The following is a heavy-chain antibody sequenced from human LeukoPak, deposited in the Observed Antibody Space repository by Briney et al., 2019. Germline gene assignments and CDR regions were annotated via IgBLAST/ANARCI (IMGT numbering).Heavy chain of an antibody. CDR3: ARYAHYNILTGPIDDAFDI. CDR1: GGSISSSSDY. J-gene: IGHJ3*02. V-gene: IGHV4-39*01. D-gene: IGHD3-9*01. Sequence: KPSETLSLTCIVSGGSISSSSDYWGWIRQPPGKGLEWIGSIFYSGNTYYNPSLKSRVTISVDTSKNQFSLKMSSVTAADTAVYYCARYAHYNILTGPIDDAFDIWGQGTVVTVSS. CDR2: IFYSGNT.